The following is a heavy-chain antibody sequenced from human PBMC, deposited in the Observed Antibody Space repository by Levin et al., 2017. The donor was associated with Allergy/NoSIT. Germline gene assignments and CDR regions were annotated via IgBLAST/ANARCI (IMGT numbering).Heavy chain of an antibody. J-gene: IGHJ4*02. CDR2: TYYRSKWYY. D-gene: IGHD2/OR15-2a*01. CDR3: AREIAWTDFDY. Sequence: SQTLSLTCAISGHSVSSNSAAWHWLRQSPSRGLEWLGRTYYRSKWYYEYAPSVRSRISINPDTSKNQFSLQLNSVTPEDTAVYYCAREIAWTDFDYWGQGTLVTVSS. V-gene: IGHV6-1*01. CDR1: GHSVSSNSAA.